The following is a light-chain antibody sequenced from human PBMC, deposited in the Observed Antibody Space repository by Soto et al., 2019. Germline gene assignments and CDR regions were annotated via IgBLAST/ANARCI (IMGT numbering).Light chain of an antibody. V-gene: IGLV2-8*01. CDR3: SSYVGTNSYV. Sequence: QSALTQPPSASGSPGQSVTISCTGTSSDVGGYNYVSWYQHHPGKAPKLIIYEVYKRPSGVPDRFSGSKSGNTAALTVSVLQAEDEADYYCSSYVGTNSYVFGTGTKLTVL. CDR2: EVY. J-gene: IGLJ1*01. CDR1: SSDVGGYNY.